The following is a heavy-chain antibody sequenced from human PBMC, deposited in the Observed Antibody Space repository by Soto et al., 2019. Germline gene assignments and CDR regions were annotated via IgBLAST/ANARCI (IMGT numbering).Heavy chain of an antibody. Sequence: QVQLVQSGAEVKKPGASVKVSCKASGYTFTSYGISWVRQAPGHGLTWRGWISAYSGNSNYAQKLQGRVPRTTDSWTSTAYMELRSLGTDDTAVYYCARDLPSIAARPSVEGYYYYGMDVWGQGTTVTVSS. CDR2: ISAYSGNS. D-gene: IGHD6-6*01. CDR3: ARDLPSIAARPSVEGYYYYGMDV. CDR1: GYTFTSYG. V-gene: IGHV1-18*01. J-gene: IGHJ6*02.